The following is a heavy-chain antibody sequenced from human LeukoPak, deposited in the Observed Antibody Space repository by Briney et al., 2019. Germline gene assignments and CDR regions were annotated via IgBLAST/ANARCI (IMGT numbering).Heavy chain of an antibody. V-gene: IGHV1-2*02. D-gene: IGHD6-19*01. CDR1: GYTFTGYY. CDR2: INPNSGGT. CDR3: ARVVAVAAAGVY. J-gene: IGHJ4*02. Sequence: ASVKVSCKASGYTFTGYYMHWVRQAPGQGLEWMGWINPNSGGTNYAQKFQGRVTMTRYTSISTAYMELSRLRSDDTAVYYCARVVAVAAAGVYWGQGTLATVSS.